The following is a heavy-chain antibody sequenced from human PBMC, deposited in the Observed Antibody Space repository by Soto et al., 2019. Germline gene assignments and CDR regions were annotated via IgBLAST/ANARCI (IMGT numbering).Heavy chain of an antibody. CDR2: IYYSGST. D-gene: IGHD3-16*02. CDR1: GGSISSYY. CDR3: ARGPPDQYRYYYYYMDV. V-gene: IGHV4-59*01. J-gene: IGHJ6*03. Sequence: SETLSLTCTVSGGSISSYYWSWIRQPPGKGLEWIGYIYYSGSTNYNPSLKSRVTISVDTSKNQFSLKLSSVTAADTAVYYCARGPPDQYRYYYYYMDVWGKGTTVTVSS.